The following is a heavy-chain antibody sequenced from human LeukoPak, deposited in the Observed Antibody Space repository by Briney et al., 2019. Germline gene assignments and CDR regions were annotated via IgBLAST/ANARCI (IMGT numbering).Heavy chain of an antibody. CDR1: GYSFTTYW. J-gene: IGHJ4*02. CDR3: ARLSNGITGAFDY. Sequence: GESLKISCQGSGYSFTTYWIGWVRQMPGKGLEWMGIIYPGDSDTKYSPSFQGQVTISADKSISTAYLQWSSLKASDTAMYYCARLSNGITGAFDYWGQGTLVTVSS. D-gene: IGHD7-27*01. CDR2: IYPGDSDT. V-gene: IGHV5-51*01.